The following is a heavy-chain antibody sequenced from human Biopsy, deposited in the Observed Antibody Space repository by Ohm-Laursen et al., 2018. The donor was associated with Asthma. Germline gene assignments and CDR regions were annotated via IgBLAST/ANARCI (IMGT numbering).Heavy chain of an antibody. Sequence: SQTLSLTCTVSGGSISSNFYYWSWVRQPPGKGLEWIGYIYYIGSTYYNPSLKIRVAISLDTSKNQFSLKLSSVTAADTAVYFCARRGGVRRYFDYWGQGTLVTVSS. CDR1: GGSISSNFYY. CDR2: IYYIGST. V-gene: IGHV4-30-4*01. J-gene: IGHJ4*02. D-gene: IGHD3-16*01. CDR3: ARRGGVRRYFDY.